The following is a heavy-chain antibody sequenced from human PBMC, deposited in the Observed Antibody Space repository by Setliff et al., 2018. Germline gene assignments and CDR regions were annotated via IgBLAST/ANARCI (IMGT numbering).Heavy chain of an antibody. CDR1: GFTFGSYA. Sequence: QPGGSLRLSCAASGFTFGSYAMHWVRQAPGKGLEYVSAISSNGGSTYYADSVKGRFTISRDNSKNTLYLQMGSLRSEDMAVYYCARDGDSSGWYAGGEFDYCGQGTLVTVSS. CDR2: ISSNGGST. CDR3: ARDGDSSGWYAGGEFDY. D-gene: IGHD6-19*01. J-gene: IGHJ4*02. V-gene: IGHV3-64*02.